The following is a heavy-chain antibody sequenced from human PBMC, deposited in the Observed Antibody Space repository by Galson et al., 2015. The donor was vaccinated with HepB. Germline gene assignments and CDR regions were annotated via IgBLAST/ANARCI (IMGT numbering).Heavy chain of an antibody. V-gene: IGHV3-30*18. CDR3: AKDPSRLLEAGRLDS. CDR1: GFTFSSFG. D-gene: IGHD6-19*01. Sequence: SLRLCCAGSGFTFSSFGLHWVRQAPGKGLDWVAVISHNGNYKYYADSVKGRFTISRDNSKTTVYLQMNSLRAEDTAVYYCAKDPSRLLEAGRLDSWGQGTLVTGSS. CDR2: ISHNGNYK. J-gene: IGHJ4*02.